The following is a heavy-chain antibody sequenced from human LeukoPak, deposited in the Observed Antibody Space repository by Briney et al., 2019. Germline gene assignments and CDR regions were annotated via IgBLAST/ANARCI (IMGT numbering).Heavy chain of an antibody. J-gene: IGHJ4*02. D-gene: IGHD1-7*01. V-gene: IGHV3-74*01. CDR1: GFTFSEYW. CDR3: ARDLHWNSADF. Sequence: GGSLRLSCAASGFTFSEYWTHWFRQGPGEGLVWVSHIKSDGTLTTYTDSVEGRFTMSRDNAKNTVYLQMNYLRAEDSGVYYCARDLHWNSADFWGQGTLVTVSS. CDR2: IKSDGTLT.